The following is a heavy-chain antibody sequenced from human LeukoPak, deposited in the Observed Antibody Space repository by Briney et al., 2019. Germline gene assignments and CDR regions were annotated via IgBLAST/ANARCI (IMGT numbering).Heavy chain of an antibody. D-gene: IGHD3-9*01. CDR1: GFTVSSNY. CDR3: GRNYDILG. Sequence: GGSLRLSCAASGFTVSSNYMSWVRQAPGKGLVWVSSINSDGSITRYADSVKGRFTISRDNAKNTLYLQMNSLRAEDTAVYYCGRNYDILGWGQGTLVTVSS. CDR2: INSDGSIT. V-gene: IGHV3-74*01. J-gene: IGHJ4*02.